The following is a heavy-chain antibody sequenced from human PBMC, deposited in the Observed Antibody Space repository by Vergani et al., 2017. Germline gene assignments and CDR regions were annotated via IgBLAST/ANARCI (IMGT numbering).Heavy chain of an antibody. Sequence: QVQLVQSGSEVKKPGASVKVSCRASGYTFTNYALNWVRQAPGQGLEWMGWINSNSGNPTYAQGFKGRFVFSLDSSVSTSYLQINSLQPEDTAVYYCVRTRSGSCTGGSCYSGWLDPWGQGTLGTVSS. CDR2: INSNSGNP. D-gene: IGHD2-15*01. V-gene: IGHV7-4-1*02. CDR3: VRTRSGSCTGGSCYSGWLDP. J-gene: IGHJ5*02. CDR1: GYTFTNYA.